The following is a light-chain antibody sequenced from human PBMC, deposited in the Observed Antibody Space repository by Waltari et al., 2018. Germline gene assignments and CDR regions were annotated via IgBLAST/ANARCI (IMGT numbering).Light chain of an antibody. CDR2: DVS. CDR3: SSYTSSTTLLLI. CDR1: SSDVGGYNY. J-gene: IGLJ2*01. V-gene: IGLV2-14*03. Sequence: QSALTQPASVSGSPGQSITISCTGTSSDVGGYNYVSWYQKHPGKAPKLFIYDVSNRPSGVSNRFSSSKSGNPASLIISGLQAEDEADYYCSSYTSSTTLLLIFGGGTKLTVL.